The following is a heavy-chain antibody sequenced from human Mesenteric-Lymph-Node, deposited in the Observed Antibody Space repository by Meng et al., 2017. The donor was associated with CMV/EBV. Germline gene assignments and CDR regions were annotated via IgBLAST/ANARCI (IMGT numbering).Heavy chain of an antibody. Sequence: GESLKISCAASGFTFSNYAMSWVRQAPGKGLEWVSAISGVGGSAYYADSVKGRFTISRDNSKNTLYVQMNSLRADDTAVYYCARDLFCSSTTCAARRWGQGTLVTVSS. CDR1: GFTFSNYA. CDR3: ARDLFCSSTTCAARR. CDR2: ISGVGGSA. V-gene: IGHV3-23*01. J-gene: IGHJ4*02. D-gene: IGHD2-2*01.